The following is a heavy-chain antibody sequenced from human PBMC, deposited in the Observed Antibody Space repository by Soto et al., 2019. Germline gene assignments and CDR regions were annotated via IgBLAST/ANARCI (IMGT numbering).Heavy chain of an antibody. CDR2: IIPIFGTT. J-gene: IGHJ4*02. V-gene: IGHV1-69*01. D-gene: IGHD1-26*01. CDR3: ARTYYQWEALHYFDF. CDR1: GGTLSRYG. Sequence: QVQLVQSGAEVKKPGSSVKVSCTASGGTLSRYGFTWMRQAPGQGFQWMGGIIPIFGTTHYEQNFQGRLSITADESTSTVYMELSSLRSDDTAIYFCARTYYQWEALHYFDFWGQGTLVTVSS.